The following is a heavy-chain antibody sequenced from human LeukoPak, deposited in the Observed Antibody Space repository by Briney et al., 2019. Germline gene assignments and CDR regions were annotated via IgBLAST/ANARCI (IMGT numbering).Heavy chain of an antibody. CDR2: IYTGDSDT. V-gene: IGHV5-51*01. Sequence: AASLQISSKGSGCGFTSYWICWGRRQPRKDLVWMGGIYTGDSDTRYSPSFQGQITISADKSINTAYLQWSCLNASDTAMYYCARFYFVAPYAFDIWGQGTMVNVSS. CDR1: GCGFTSYW. J-gene: IGHJ3*02. CDR3: ARFYFVAPYAFDI. D-gene: IGHD3-9*01.